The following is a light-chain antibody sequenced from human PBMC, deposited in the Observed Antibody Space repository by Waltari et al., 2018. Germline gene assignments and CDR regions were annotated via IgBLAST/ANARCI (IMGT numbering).Light chain of an antibody. V-gene: IGKV3-11*01. CDR1: ESVYKY. J-gene: IGKJ2*01. CDR3: HQYYHSPHT. Sequence: EVVLTQSPVTLSLSAGERASLSCRASESVYKYLAWYQQRPGQPPRLLIYDTSNRAAGVPGRFSGSGYGTDFSLTITSLEAEDVAVYYCHQYYHSPHTFGQGTKLEIK. CDR2: DTS.